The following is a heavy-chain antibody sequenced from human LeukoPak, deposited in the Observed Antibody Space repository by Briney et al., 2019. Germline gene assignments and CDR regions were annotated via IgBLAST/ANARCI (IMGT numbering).Heavy chain of an antibody. J-gene: IGHJ3*02. CDR2: ITFNSNYI. D-gene: IGHD1-26*01. V-gene: IGHV3-21*01. CDR3: ARARKIVGAFDI. Sequence: GGSLRLSCAASGFNFNEDSMNWVRQAPGKGLECVSSITFNSNYIYYADSVEGRFTISRDNAQNSLYLQMDSQRTEDTAVYDCARARKIVGAFDIWGQGTMVIVSS. CDR1: GFNFNEDS.